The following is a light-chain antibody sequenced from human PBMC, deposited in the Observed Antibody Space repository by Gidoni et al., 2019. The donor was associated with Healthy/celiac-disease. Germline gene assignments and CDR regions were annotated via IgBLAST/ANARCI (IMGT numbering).Light chain of an antibody. J-gene: IGLJ2*01. Sequence: QSALTQPASVSGSPGQSITISCTGTSSDVGGYNYVSWYQQHPGKAPKLMIYDVSKRPSGVSNRFSGSKSCNTASLTISGLQADDEADYYCSSYTSSSHVVFGGGTTLTVL. CDR1: SSDVGGYNY. V-gene: IGLV2-14*01. CDR2: DVS. CDR3: SSYTSSSHVV.